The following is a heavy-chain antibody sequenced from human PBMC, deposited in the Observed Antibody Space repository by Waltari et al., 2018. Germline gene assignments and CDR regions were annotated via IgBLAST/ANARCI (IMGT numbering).Heavy chain of an antibody. CDR2: IYYSGST. CDR1: GGSVSSGSYY. J-gene: IGHJ5*02. Sequence: QVQLQESGPGLVKPSETLSLTCTVSGGSVSSGSYYWRWIRQPPGKGLEWIGYIYYSGSTNYYPSLKSRVTISVDTSKNQFSLKLSSVTAADTAVYYCARSSSGQASTWGQGTLVTVSS. V-gene: IGHV4-61*01. D-gene: IGHD3-22*01. CDR3: ARSSSGQAST.